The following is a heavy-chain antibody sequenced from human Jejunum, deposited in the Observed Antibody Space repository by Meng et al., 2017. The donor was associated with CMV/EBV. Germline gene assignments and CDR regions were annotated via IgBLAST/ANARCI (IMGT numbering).Heavy chain of an antibody. J-gene: IGHJ5*02. Sequence: LTCTVSGGSITNYYWSWIRQFPGKGLEWIGYVSYSGTNDNPSLKSRVTVSMDTSKNQFSLKLSSVTAADTAVYYCARNKAGNWFDPWGQGTLVTVSS. CDR3: ARNKAGNWFDP. V-gene: IGHV4-59*01. D-gene: IGHD1/OR15-1a*01. CDR1: GGSITNYY. CDR2: VSYSGT.